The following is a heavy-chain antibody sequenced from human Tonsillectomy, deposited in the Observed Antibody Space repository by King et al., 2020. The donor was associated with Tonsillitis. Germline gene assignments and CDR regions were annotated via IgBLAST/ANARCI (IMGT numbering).Heavy chain of an antibody. J-gene: IGHJ3*02. V-gene: IGHV4-30-2*01. CDR1: GGSISSGGYS. CDR2: IYHSGST. Sequence: QLQESGSGLVKPSQTLSLTCAVSGGSISSGGYSWSWIRQPPGKGLEWIGYIYHSGSTYYNPSLKSRVTISVDRSKNQFSLKLSSVTAADTAVYYCARDTYDSSGYPYAFDIWGQGTMVTVSS. D-gene: IGHD3-22*01. CDR3: ARDTYDSSGYPYAFDI.